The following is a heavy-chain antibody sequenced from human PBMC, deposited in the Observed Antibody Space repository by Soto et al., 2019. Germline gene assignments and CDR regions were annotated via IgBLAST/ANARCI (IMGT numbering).Heavy chain of an antibody. CDR3: STDPNGDYIGAFDN. J-gene: IGHJ3*02. CDR1: RFSFSNYA. D-gene: IGHD4-17*01. Sequence: GGSLRLSCAGSRFSFSNYAMTWARQAPGEGLEWVSSITGSGGGTTYADSVRGRFTISRDNSKNILYLQMDSLRADDTAVYYCSTDPNGDYIGAFDNWGQGTMVTVSS. V-gene: IGHV3-23*01. CDR2: ITGSGGGT.